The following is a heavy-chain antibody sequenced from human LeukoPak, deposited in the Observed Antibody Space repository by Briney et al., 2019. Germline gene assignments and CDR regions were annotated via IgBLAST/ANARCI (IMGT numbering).Heavy chain of an antibody. V-gene: IGHV3-7*01. CDR3: ARESKGRSRIDY. J-gene: IGHJ4*02. CDR2: INKDGSER. CDR1: GFSFSGYW. Sequence: GSLRLSGAAPGFSFSGYWMSWVRQAPGKGLEWVANINKDGSERYNVDSVKGRFTNSRDNANKSLYLQMNSLRAEDTSVYYCARESKGRSRIDYWGQGTLVTVSS. D-gene: IGHD4-17*01.